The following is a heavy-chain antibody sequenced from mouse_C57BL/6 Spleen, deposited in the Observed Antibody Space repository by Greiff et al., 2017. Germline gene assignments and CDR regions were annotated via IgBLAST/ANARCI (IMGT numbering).Heavy chain of an antibody. CDR2: ITYDGSST. D-gene: IGHD2-1*01. Sequence: EVHLVESEGGLVQPGSSMKLSCTASGFTFSDYYMAWVRQVPEKGLEWVANITYDGSSTYYLDSLKSRFIISRDNAKNILYLQMSSLKSEDTATYYWARGQIYYGNYERGAMDYWGQGTSVTVSS. V-gene: IGHV5-16*01. J-gene: IGHJ4*01. CDR1: GFTFSDYY. CDR3: ARGQIYYGNYERGAMDY.